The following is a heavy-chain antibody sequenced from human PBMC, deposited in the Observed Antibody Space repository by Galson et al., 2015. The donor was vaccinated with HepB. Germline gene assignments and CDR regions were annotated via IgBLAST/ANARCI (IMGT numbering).Heavy chain of an antibody. CDR1: GFTFSSYA. D-gene: IGHD5-18*01. V-gene: IGHV3-30*04. J-gene: IGHJ4*02. CDR2: ISYDGSNK. Sequence: SLRLSCAASGFTFSSYAMHWVRQAPGKGLEWVAVISYDGSNKYYADSVKGRFTISRDNSKNTLYLQMNSLRAEDTAVYYCARDYVPWGTAMGHFDYWGQGTLVTVSS. CDR3: ARDYVPWGTAMGHFDY.